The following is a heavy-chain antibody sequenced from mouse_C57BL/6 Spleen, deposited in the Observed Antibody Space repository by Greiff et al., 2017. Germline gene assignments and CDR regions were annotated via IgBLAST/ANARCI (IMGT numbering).Heavy chain of an antibody. Sequence: EVHLVESGAGLVKPGGSLKLSCAASGFTFSSYAMSWVRQTPEKRLEWVAYISSGGDYIYYADTVKGRFAISRDNARNTLYLQMSSLKSEDTAMYYSARDRSDYDGYWYFDVWGTGTTVTVSS. V-gene: IGHV5S21*01. CDR2: ISSGGDYI. J-gene: IGHJ1*03. CDR1: GFTFSSYA. CDR3: ARDRSDYDGYWYFDV. D-gene: IGHD2-4*01.